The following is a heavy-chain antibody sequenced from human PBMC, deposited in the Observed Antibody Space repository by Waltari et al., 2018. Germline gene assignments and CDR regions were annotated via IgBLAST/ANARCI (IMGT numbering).Heavy chain of an antibody. CDR2: IITTIGTA. D-gene: IGHD3-16*01. V-gene: IGHV1-69*08. CDR1: EATLSSYT. Sequence: VRRLQSGAEVKNPGPSVKFSCRPSEATLSSYTISWYRQAPGQGLEWMGRIITTIGTANYEQKFQGRVTMTEDKSTDTAYMELSSLRSEDTAVYYCATEKKGGRGFDYWGQGTLVTVSS. J-gene: IGHJ4*02. CDR3: ATEKKGGRGFDY.